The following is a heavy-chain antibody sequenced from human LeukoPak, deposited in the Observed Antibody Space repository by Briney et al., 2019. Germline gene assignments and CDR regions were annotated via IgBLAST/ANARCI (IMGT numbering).Heavy chain of an antibody. V-gene: IGHV4-34*01. CDR3: ARWIQLWLHAFDI. J-gene: IGHJ3*02. CDR2: INHSGSS. Sequence: PSETLSLTCAVYGESFKDYYWNWIRQPPGKGLEWIGEINHSGSSNYNPSLKSRVTISVDTSKNQFSLKLSSVTAADTAVYYCARWIQLWLHAFDIWGQGTMVTVSS. D-gene: IGHD5-18*01. CDR1: GESFKDYY.